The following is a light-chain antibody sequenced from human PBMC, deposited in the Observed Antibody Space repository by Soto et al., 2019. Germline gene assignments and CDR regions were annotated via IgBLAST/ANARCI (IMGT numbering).Light chain of an antibody. V-gene: IGKV1-5*03. CDR3: QQYNSYSYT. J-gene: IGKJ5*01. CDR2: KAS. CDR1: QSISSW. Sequence: DIQMTQSPSTLSASVGDRVTITCRASQSISSWLAWYQQKPGKAPKLLIYKASNLKNGVPSRFSGSGAGTEFTLTISSLQPDDLATYYCQQYNSYSYTFGQGTRLEIK.